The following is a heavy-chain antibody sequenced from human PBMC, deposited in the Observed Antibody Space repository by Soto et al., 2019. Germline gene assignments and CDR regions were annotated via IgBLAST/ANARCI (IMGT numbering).Heavy chain of an antibody. CDR1: GFTFSNYA. CDR3: ARGFLHSDYVRAHFNY. D-gene: IGHD4-4*01. Sequence: EVQLLESGGDLVQPGGSLRLSCAASGFTFSNYAMNWVRQAPGKGLEWVSVVSGSGSKTFYVNSVKGRFTISRDNSKNTLFLQMNSLRAEDTAVYYCARGFLHSDYVRAHFNYWGQGTLVTVSS. CDR2: VSGSGSKT. V-gene: IGHV3-23*01. J-gene: IGHJ4*02.